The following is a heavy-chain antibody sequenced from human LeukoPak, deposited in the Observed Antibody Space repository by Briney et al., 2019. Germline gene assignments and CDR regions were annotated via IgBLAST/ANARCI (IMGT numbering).Heavy chain of an antibody. D-gene: IGHD3-10*01. CDR3: ARDHLWFGELSASYFDY. CDR1: GGSISSYY. CDR2: IYYSGST. V-gene: IGHV4-59*01. Sequence: SETLSLTCTVSGGSISSYYWSWIRQPPGKGLEWIGYIYYSGSTNYNPSLKSRVTISVDTSKNQFSLKLSSVTAADTAVYYCARDHLWFGELSASYFDYWGQGTLVTVSS. J-gene: IGHJ4*02.